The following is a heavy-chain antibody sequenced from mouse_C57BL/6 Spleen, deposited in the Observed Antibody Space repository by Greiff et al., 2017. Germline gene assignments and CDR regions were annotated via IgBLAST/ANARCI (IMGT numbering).Heavy chain of an antibody. CDR1: GYSITSGYY. Sequence: ESGPGLVKPSQSLSLTCSVTGYSITSGYYWNWIRQFPGNKLEWMGYISYDGSNNYNPSLKNRISITRDTSKNQFFLKLNSVTTEDTATYYCARAPSTGTNYFDYWGQGTTLTVSS. CDR2: ISYDGSN. D-gene: IGHD4-1*02. J-gene: IGHJ2*01. CDR3: ARAPSTGTNYFDY. V-gene: IGHV3-6*01.